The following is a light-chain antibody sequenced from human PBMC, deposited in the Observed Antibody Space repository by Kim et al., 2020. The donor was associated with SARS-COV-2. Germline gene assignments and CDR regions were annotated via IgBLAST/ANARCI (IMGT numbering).Light chain of an antibody. CDR3: NSRDTNAKVV. Sequence: SSELTQDPAVSVALGQTVRITCQGDSLRSYYATWYQQKTGQAPILVIYGKNNRPSGIPDRFSGSSSGNTASLTITGTQAGDEADYYCNSRDTNAKVVFGG. CDR1: SLRSYY. CDR2: GKN. V-gene: IGLV3-19*01. J-gene: IGLJ7*01.